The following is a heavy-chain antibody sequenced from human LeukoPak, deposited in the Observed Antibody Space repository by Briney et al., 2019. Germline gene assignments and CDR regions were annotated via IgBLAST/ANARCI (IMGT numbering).Heavy chain of an antibody. CDR1: TFXXXA. Sequence: TFXXXAMSWVXQXPGKGVEGVSAISVSGGSTYYADSVKGRFTISRDNSKNTLYLQMNSLRAEDTAVYYCAKEPAYYDSLCYYFDYWGQGTLVTVSS. J-gene: IGHJ4*02. CDR2: ISVSGGST. D-gene: IGHD3-22*01. CDR3: AKEPAYYDSLCYYFDY. V-gene: IGHV3-23*01.